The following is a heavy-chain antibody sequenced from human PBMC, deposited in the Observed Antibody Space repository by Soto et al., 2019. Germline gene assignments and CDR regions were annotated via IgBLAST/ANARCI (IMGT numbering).Heavy chain of an antibody. CDR1: GYTFTGYY. Sequence: GASVKVSCKASGYTFTGYYMHWVRQAPGQGLEWMGWINPNSGGTNYAQKLQGRVTMTTDTSTSTAYMELRSLRSDDTAVYYCARDPPTIASAGREDYWGQRALVTVSS. D-gene: IGHD6-13*01. J-gene: IGHJ4*02. CDR3: ARDPPTIASAGREDY. V-gene: IGHV1-2*02. CDR2: INPNSGGT.